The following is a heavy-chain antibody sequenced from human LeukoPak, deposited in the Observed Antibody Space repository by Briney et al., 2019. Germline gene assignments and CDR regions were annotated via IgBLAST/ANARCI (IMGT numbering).Heavy chain of an antibody. Sequence: GGSLRLSCAASGFTVSSNYMSWVRQAPGKGLEWVAVISYDGSNKYYADSVKGRFTISRDNSKNTLYLQMNSLRAEDTAVYYCARGQSLAYCGGDCYVDAFDIWGQGTMVTVSS. CDR3: ARGQSLAYCGGDCYVDAFDI. D-gene: IGHD2-21*02. V-gene: IGHV3-30*03. J-gene: IGHJ3*02. CDR1: GFTVSSNY. CDR2: ISYDGSNK.